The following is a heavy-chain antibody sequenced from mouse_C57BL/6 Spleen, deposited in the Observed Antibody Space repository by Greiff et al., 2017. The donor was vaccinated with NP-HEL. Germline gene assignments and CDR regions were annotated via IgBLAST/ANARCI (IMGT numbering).Heavy chain of an antibody. CDR1: GFTFSDYY. J-gene: IGHJ3*01. D-gene: IGHD1-1*01. Sequence: DVKLVESEGGLVQPGSSMKLSCTASGFTFSDYYMAWVRQVPEKGLEWVANINYDGSSTYYLDSLKSRFIISRDNAKNILYLQMSSLKSEDTATYYCAFLRDITREFAYWGQGTLVTVSA. CDR3: AFLRDITREFAY. CDR2: INYDGSST. V-gene: IGHV5-16*01.